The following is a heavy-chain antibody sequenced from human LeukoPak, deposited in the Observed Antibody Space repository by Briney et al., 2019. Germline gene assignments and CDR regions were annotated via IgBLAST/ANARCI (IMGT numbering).Heavy chain of an antibody. CDR2: ISGYNGNT. CDR3: ARMSAGYTSGWYPTDFDY. J-gene: IGHJ4*02. Sequence: GASVKVPCKASGYTFTSYGISWVRQAPGQGLEWMGWISGYNGNTNYAQNLQGRVTMTTDTSTSTAYMELRSLRSDDTAVYYCARMSAGYTSGWYPTDFDYWGQGTLVTVSS. V-gene: IGHV1-18*01. CDR1: GYTFTSYG. D-gene: IGHD6-19*01.